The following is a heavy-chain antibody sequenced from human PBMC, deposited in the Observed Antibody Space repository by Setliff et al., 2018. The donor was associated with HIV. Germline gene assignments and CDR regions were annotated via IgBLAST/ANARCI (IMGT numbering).Heavy chain of an antibody. V-gene: IGHV1-3*01. CDR3: ARDLADDSSGGGFGYFDY. CDR2: INAGNGNT. J-gene: IGHJ4*02. D-gene: IGHD3-22*01. Sequence: WASVKVSCKASGYTFTSYAIHWVRQAPGQRLEWMGWINAGNGNTKYSQKFQGRVTSTRDTSASTVYMELSSLRSEDTAVYYCARDLADDSSGGGFGYFDYWGQGTLVTVSS. CDR1: GYTFTSYA.